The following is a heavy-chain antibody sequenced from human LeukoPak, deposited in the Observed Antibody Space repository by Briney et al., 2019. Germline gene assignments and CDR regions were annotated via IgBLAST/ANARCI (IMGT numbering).Heavy chain of an antibody. Sequence: QTGGSLRLSCAASGFTFSSYGMHWVRQAPGKGLEWVAVISYDGSNKYYADSVKGRFTISRDNSKNTLYLQMNSLRAEDTAVYYCAKDVGSGYHEPPQRAEYFQHWGQGTLVTVSS. CDR3: AKDVGSGYHEPPQRAEYFQH. CDR1: GFTFSSYG. J-gene: IGHJ1*01. V-gene: IGHV3-30*18. CDR2: ISYDGSNK. D-gene: IGHD3-22*01.